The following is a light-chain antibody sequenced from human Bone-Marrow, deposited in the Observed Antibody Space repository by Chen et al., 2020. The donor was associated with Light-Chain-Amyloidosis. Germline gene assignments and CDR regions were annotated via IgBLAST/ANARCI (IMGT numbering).Light chain of an antibody. CDR2: DAS. CDR1: QSIRTY. J-gene: IGKJ5*01. V-gene: IGKV1-39*01. CDR3: QHNYHTPIT. Sequence: DVQMTQSPYYLSASVGDRVTLTGRASQSIRTYLNWYQQKPGKGPKLLIYDASSVHFGVPSRFSGRGSRTDFTLTISSLQPEDYATYFWQHNYHTPITFGQGTRLEIK.